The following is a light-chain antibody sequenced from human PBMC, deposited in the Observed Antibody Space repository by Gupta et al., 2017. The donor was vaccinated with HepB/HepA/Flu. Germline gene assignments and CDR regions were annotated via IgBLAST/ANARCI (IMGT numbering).Light chain of an antibody. V-gene: IGLV2-23*02. CDR2: EVD. CDR1: SRDVGKYDS. Sequence: SALTQPASVSGSLGQSLTIACPGTSRDVGKYDSVSWYPHAPGKAPKLIIYEVDKRHSGISGRFSGSKYATTASLTTSGLQAGDEADYYCDSETGSNNDLPFGGGTKGTVL. J-gene: IGLJ2*01. CDR3: DSETGSNNDLP.